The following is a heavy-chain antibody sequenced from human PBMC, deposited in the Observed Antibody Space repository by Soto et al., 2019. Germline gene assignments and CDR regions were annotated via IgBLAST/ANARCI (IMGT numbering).Heavy chain of an antibody. Sequence: EVQLVESGGGLVQPGESLRLSCAASEFSVSSNYMSWVRQAPGKGLEWVSVIYASGTTYYADSVRGSFSISRDSSKNTLYLQMNSLRAEDTAVYYFARNPYSFTSGCYYTDYWGQGTLVTVSS. D-gene: IGHD2-2*01. CDR2: IYASGTT. V-gene: IGHV3-66*01. CDR1: EFSVSSNY. CDR3: ARNPYSFTSGCYYTDY. J-gene: IGHJ4*02.